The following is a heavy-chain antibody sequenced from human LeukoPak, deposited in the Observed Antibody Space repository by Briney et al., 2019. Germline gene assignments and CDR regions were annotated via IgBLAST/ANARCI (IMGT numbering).Heavy chain of an antibody. Sequence: GGSLRLSCAASGFTFYDYTMHWVRQAPGKGLEWVSLISWDGGSTYYADSAKGRFTISRDNSKNSLYLQMNSLRTEDTALYYCAKGPFGVGYYFDYWGQGTLVTVSS. V-gene: IGHV3-43*01. CDR1: GFTFYDYT. CDR2: ISWDGGST. D-gene: IGHD3-3*01. J-gene: IGHJ4*02. CDR3: AKGPFGVGYYFDY.